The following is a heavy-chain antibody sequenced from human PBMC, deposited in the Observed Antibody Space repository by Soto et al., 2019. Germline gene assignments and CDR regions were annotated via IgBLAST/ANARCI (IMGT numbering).Heavy chain of an antibody. V-gene: IGHV1-18*04. CDR2: ISAYNGNT. CDR3: ARKPTYHFDV. J-gene: IGHJ4*02. CDR1: DYTLTTYG. D-gene: IGHD1-26*01. Sequence: QVQLVQSGAEVKKPGASVRVSCKASDYTLTTYGITWVRQAPGQGLEWLGWISAYNGNTMYAQKFQGRVTMTTDTSTTTAYTELRSLTSADTAVYYCARKPTYHFDVWGQGTQVTVSS.